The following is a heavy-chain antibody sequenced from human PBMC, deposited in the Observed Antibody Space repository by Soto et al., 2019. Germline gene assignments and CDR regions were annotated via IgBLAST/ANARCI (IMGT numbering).Heavy chain of an antibody. CDR3: ARAVPPPAAGILSSRGPPRQLYYFDS. V-gene: IGHV4-30-2*01. CDR1: GGSINNIDYS. CDR2: IYHSGSA. J-gene: IGHJ4*01. D-gene: IGHD6-13*01. Sequence: SETLSLTCTVSGGSINNIDYSWSWIRQPPGKGLEWIGNIYHSGSAYYSPSLRSRVSISLDRSKNQVSLKLTSVTAADTAVYYCARAVPPPAAGILSSRGPPRQLYYFDSWGQGTLVTVSS.